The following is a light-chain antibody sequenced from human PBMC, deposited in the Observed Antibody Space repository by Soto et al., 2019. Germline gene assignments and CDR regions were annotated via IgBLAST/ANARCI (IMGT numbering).Light chain of an antibody. J-gene: IGLJ1*01. V-gene: IGLV2-23*02. CDR2: EVT. CDR1: SSDVGTYDL. Sequence: QSVLTQPASVSGSPGQSITVSRTGTSSDVGTYDLVSWYQQHPGRAPKLMIYEVTKRPSGVSNRFSGSKSGNTASLTTSGLQPEDEADYYCCSYAGSSTYVLGIATKVTVL. CDR3: CSYAGSSTYV.